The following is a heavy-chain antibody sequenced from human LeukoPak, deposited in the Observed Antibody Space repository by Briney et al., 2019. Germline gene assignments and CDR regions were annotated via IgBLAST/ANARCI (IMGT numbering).Heavy chain of an antibody. CDR3: ARHIGSGHEGRDYYMDV. J-gene: IGHJ6*03. CDR1: GYSSTSYW. D-gene: IGHD5-12*01. V-gene: IGHV5-51*01. Sequence: GESLKISCKGSGYSSTSYWIGWVRQMPGKGLEWMGIIYPGDSDTRYSPSFQGQVTISADKSISTAYLQWSSLKASDTAMYYCARHIGSGHEGRDYYMDVWGKGTTVTVSS. CDR2: IYPGDSDT.